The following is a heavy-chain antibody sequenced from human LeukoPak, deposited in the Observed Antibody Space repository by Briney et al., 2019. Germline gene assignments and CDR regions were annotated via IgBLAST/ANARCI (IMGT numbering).Heavy chain of an antibody. V-gene: IGHV3-48*03. CDR3: AKGLVVEWLGGMDV. J-gene: IGHJ6*02. D-gene: IGHD3-3*01. CDR1: GFTFSSYE. CDR2: ISSSGSTI. Sequence: PGGSLRLSCAASGFTFSSYEMNWVRQAPGKGLEWVSYISSSGSTIYYADSVRGRFTISRDNAKNSLYLQMNSLRAEDTALYYCAKGLVVEWLGGMDVWGQGTTVTVSS.